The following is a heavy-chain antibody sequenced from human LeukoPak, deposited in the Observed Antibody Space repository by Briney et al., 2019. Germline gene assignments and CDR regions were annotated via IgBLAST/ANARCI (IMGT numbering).Heavy chain of an antibody. Sequence: GGSLRLSCAASGFTFDDYTMHWVRQAPGKGLEWVSLISWDGGSTCYADSVKGRFTISRDNSKNSLYLQMNSLRTEDTALYYCAKDLSLGADDAFDIWGQGTMVTVSS. CDR3: AKDLSLGADDAFDI. V-gene: IGHV3-43*01. J-gene: IGHJ3*02. CDR2: ISWDGGST. CDR1: GFTFDDYT. D-gene: IGHD1-26*01.